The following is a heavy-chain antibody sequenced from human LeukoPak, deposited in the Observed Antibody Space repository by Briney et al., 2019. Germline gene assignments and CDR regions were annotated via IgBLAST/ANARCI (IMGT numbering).Heavy chain of an antibody. D-gene: IGHD3-10*01. CDR1: GGSISSGTYY. CDR2: IYTSGST. CDR3: ARDGHYDWFDP. Sequence: ASQTLSLTCTVSGGSISSGTYYWSWIRQPAGKGLEWIGRIYTSGSTNYNPSLKSRVTISVDTSKNQFSLKLNSVTAADTAVYFCARDGHYDWFDPWGQGTLVTVSS. V-gene: IGHV4-61*02. J-gene: IGHJ5*02.